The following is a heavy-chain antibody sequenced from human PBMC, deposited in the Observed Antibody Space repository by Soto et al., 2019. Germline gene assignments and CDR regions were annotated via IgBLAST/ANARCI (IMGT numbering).Heavy chain of an antibody. CDR1: GGSFTSNNW. J-gene: IGHJ4*02. CDR2: IYRTGST. CDR3: ASRDPGTSVDY. Sequence: SETLSLTCAVSGGSFTSNNWWTWVRQPPGQGLKWIGEIYRTGSTNYNPSLKSRVTISLDKSENQFSLKVTSLTAADTAVYYCASRDPGTSVDYWGQGTLVTAPQ. D-gene: IGHD1-7*01. V-gene: IGHV4-4*02.